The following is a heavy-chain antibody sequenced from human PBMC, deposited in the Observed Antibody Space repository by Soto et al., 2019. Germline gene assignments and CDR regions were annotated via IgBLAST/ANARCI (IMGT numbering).Heavy chain of an antibody. Sequence: PGGSLRLSCAASGFTFSSYAMHWVRQAPGKGLEYVSAISSNGGSTYYVDSVKGRFTISRDNAKNSLYLQMNSLRAEDTAVYYCARFDYSNYRYYYYGMDVWGQGTTVTVSS. CDR2: ISSNGGST. CDR3: ARFDYSNYRYYYYGMDV. J-gene: IGHJ6*02. V-gene: IGHV3-64*02. CDR1: GFTFSSYA. D-gene: IGHD4-4*01.